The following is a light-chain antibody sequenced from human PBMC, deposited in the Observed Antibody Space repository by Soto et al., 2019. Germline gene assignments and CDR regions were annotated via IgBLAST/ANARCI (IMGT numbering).Light chain of an antibody. CDR3: RQYQIYPVT. CDR2: KAS. CDR1: QSVSTW. Sequence: DIQMTQSPSTLSASVGDRVTLTCRASQSVSTWLAWYQQKPGQAPKLLISKASTLETGVPSRFSGSGSGTDFTLSISGLQAYDFATYYCRQYQIYPVTFGGGTKVEIK. J-gene: IGKJ4*01. V-gene: IGKV1-5*03.